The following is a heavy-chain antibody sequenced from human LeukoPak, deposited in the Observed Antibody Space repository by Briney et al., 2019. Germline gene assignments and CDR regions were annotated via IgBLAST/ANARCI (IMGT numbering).Heavy chain of an antibody. CDR2: INQSGST. J-gene: IGHJ5*02. CDR1: VGSFSSYY. D-gene: IGHD3-22*01. CDR3: ARVNYHDSSGYYWWFDP. Sequence: SETLSLTCAVYVGSFSSYYWTWIRQPPGKGLEWIGEINQSGSTNYNPSLKSRVTISVDPSKNQFSLKLSSVTAADTAVYYCARVNYHDSSGYYWWFDPWGQGTLVTVSS. V-gene: IGHV4-34*01.